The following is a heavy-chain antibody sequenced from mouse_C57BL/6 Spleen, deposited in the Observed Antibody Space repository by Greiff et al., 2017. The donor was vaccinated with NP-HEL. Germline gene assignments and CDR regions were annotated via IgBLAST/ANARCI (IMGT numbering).Heavy chain of an antibody. CDR2: IYPRDGST. V-gene: IGHV1-85*01. D-gene: IGHD1-1*01. Sequence: VQLQQSGPELVKPGASVKLSCKASGYTFTSYDINWVKQRPGQGLEWIGWIYPRDGSTKYNEKFKGKATLTVDTSTSTSYMELHSLTSEDSAVYFCARRDTTVVATDYFDYWGQGTTLTVSS. CDR1: GYTFTSYD. J-gene: IGHJ2*01. CDR3: ARRDTTVVATDYFDY.